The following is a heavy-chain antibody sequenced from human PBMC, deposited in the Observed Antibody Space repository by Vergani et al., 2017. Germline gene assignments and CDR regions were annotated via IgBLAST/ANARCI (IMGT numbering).Heavy chain of an antibody. D-gene: IGHD1-26*01. Sequence: QVQLQQWGAGLLKPSETLSLTCAVYGGSFSGYYWSWIRQPPGKGLEWIGEINHSGSTNYNPSLKSRVIISVDTSKNQFSLKLNSVTAADTAVYYCARGLGKWERYDYYYMDVWGKGTTVTVSS. V-gene: IGHV4-34*01. CDR1: GGSFSGYY. CDR3: ARGLGKWERYDYYYMDV. CDR2: INHSGST. J-gene: IGHJ6*03.